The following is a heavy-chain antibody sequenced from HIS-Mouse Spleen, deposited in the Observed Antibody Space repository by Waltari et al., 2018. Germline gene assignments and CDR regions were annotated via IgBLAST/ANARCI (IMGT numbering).Heavy chain of an antibody. D-gene: IGHD6-13*01. Sequence: QLQLQESGPGLVKPSETLSLTCTVSGGSISSSSYYWGWIRQPPGKGLEWIGSIYYSVSTYYNPSLKSRVTISVDTSKNQFSLKLNSVTAADTAVYYCAREIPYSSSWYDWYFDLWGRGTLVTVSS. J-gene: IGHJ2*01. CDR2: IYYSVST. CDR3: AREIPYSSSWYDWYFDL. V-gene: IGHV4-39*07. CDR1: GGSISSSSYY.